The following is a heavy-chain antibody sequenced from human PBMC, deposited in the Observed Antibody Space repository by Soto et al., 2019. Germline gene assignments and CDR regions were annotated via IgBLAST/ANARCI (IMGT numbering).Heavy chain of an antibody. D-gene: IGHD3-10*01. CDR1: GGSISSGGYY. Sequence: SETLSLTCTVSGGSISSGGYYWSWIRQHPGKGLEWIGYIYYSGSTYYNPSLKSRVTISVDTSKNQFSLKLSSVTAADTAVYYCARAAFGEEVHFDYWGQGTLVTVSS. CDR2: IYYSGST. J-gene: IGHJ4*02. CDR3: ARAAFGEEVHFDY. V-gene: IGHV4-31*03.